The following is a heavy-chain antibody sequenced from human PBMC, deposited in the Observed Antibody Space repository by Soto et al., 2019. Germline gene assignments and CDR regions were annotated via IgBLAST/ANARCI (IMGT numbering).Heavy chain of an antibody. CDR2: ISYDGSDK. J-gene: IGHJ4*02. CDR3: ALLRERGLYRSSWYFDY. D-gene: IGHD6-13*01. V-gene: IGHV3-30-3*01. Sequence: GGSLRLSCVASGFTFSRYAIHWVRQAPGKGLEWVAVISYDGSDKYYADSVKGRFTISRDNSKNTLYLQMNSLRPEDTAVYYCALLRERGLYRSSWYFDYWGQGPRSPSPQ. CDR1: GFTFSRYA.